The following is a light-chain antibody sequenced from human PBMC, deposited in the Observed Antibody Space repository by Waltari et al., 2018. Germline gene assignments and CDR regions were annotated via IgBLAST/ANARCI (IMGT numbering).Light chain of an antibody. J-gene: IGKJ1*01. Sequence: DIQMTQSPSSVSASVGDRVTLTCRASQGIASRLAWYQQKPGKAPKLLIYDASSLHSGVPSRFSGSGSGTDFTLTIRSLQPEDFANYYCQQVNSFPRTFGQGTKVEVK. CDR2: DAS. CDR3: QQVNSFPRT. CDR1: QGIASR. V-gene: IGKV1-12*01.